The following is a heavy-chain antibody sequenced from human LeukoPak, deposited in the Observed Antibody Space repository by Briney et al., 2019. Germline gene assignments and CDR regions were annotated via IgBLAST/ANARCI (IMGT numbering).Heavy chain of an antibody. D-gene: IGHD4-11*01. V-gene: IGHV3-30*02. Sequence: GGSLRLSCAASGFTFSSYGLHWVRQAPGKELEWVAFIRYDGSNKYYADSVKGRFTISRDNSKNTLYLQMNSLRAEDTAVYYCAKRGNYSNFNYYYYMDVWGKGTTVTVSS. CDR2: IRYDGSNK. CDR1: GFTFSSYG. CDR3: AKRGNYSNFNYYYYMDV. J-gene: IGHJ6*03.